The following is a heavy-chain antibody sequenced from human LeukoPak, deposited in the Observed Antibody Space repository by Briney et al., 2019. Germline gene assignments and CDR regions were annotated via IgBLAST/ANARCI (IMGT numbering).Heavy chain of an antibody. CDR2: FSGSGGST. J-gene: IGHJ4*02. Sequence: GGSLRLPCAASGFTFSRYAMSWLRQAPGKGLEWVSAFSGSGGSTYYADSVKGRFTISRHHSKNTLYLQMNSLRAEDTAVYYCAKDRGKVVVITPFDYWGQGTLVTVSS. D-gene: IGHD3-22*01. CDR3: AKDRGKVVVITPFDY. V-gene: IGHV3-23*01. CDR1: GFTFSRYA.